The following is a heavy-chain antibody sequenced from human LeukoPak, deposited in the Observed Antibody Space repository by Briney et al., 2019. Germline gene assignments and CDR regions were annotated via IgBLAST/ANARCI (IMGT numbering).Heavy chain of an antibody. CDR3: ARDRGYFDNSAYYSTPHYYYGMDV. D-gene: IGHD3-22*01. CDR2: TSYDGSYK. J-gene: IGHJ6*02. CDR1: GFTFSSYG. Sequence: GGSLRLSCAASGFTFSSYGIYWVRQAPGKGLEWVAVTSYDGSYKYYTESVKGRFTISRDSSKNTLYLQMDSLRAEDTAVYYCARDRGYFDNSAYYSTPHYYYGMDVWGQGTTVTVSS. V-gene: IGHV3-30*03.